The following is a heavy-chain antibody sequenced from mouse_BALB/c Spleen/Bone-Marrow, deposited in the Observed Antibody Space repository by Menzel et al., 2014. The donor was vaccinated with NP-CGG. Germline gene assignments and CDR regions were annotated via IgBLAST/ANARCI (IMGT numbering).Heavy chain of an antibody. CDR3: ARFDGYDVGFAY. D-gene: IGHD2-2*01. CDR1: GYTFTSYW. Sequence: VQLQQSGPELVRPGASVKLSCKASGYTFTSYWMHWVKQRPGQGLEWIGNIYPGSGTAKYDEKFKNKATLTVDTSSSTAYMQLSSLTSEDSAVYYCARFDGYDVGFAYWGQGTLVTVS. CDR2: IYPGSGTA. J-gene: IGHJ3*01. V-gene: IGHV1S5*01.